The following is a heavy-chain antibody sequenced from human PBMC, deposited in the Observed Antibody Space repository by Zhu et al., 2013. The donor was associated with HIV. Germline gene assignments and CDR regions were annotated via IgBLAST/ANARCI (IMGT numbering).Heavy chain of an antibody. CDR3: AREYFDY. V-gene: IGHV1-8*03. CDR1: GYTFTGYY. CDR2: INPNTGNT. J-gene: IGHJ4*02. Sequence: QVQLVQFGAEVKKPGASVKVSCKASGYTFTGYYMHWVRQAPGQGLEWMGWINPNTGNTGYAQKFQGRVTLTRNTSISTAYMELSSLRSDDTAVYYCAREYFDYWGQGTLVTVSS.